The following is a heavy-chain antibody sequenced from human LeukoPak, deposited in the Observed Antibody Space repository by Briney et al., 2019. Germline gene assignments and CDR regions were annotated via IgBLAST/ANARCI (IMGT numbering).Heavy chain of an antibody. CDR2: ISGSGGST. V-gene: IGHV3-23*01. Sequence: PGGSLRLSCAASGFTFSSYAMSWVRQAPGKGLEWVSAISGSGGSTYYADSVKGRFTISRDNSKNTLYLQMNSLRAEDTAVYYCARAIVVVVAAPDYWGQGTLVTVSS. CDR1: GFTFSSYA. D-gene: IGHD2-15*01. CDR3: ARAIVVVVAAPDY. J-gene: IGHJ4*02.